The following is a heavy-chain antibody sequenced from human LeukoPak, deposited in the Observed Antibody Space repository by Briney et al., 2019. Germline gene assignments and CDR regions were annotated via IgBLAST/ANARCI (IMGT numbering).Heavy chain of an antibody. CDR2: ISGSGGST. CDR1: GFTFSSYA. CDR3: ARDLAGATSASPT. J-gene: IGHJ4*02. D-gene: IGHD1-26*01. V-gene: IGHV3-23*01. Sequence: GGSLRLSCAASGFTFSSYAMSWVRQAPGKGLEWVSAISGSGGSTYYADSVKGRFTISRDNSKNALYLQMNSLRAEDTAVYYCARDLAGATSASPTWGQGTLVTVSS.